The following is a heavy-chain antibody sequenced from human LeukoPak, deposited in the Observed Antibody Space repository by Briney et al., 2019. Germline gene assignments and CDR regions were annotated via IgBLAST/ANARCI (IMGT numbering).Heavy chain of an antibody. D-gene: IGHD1-26*01. CDR1: GVSISSSYYY. Sequence: SETLSLTCIVSGVSISSSYYYWGWLRQPPGKGLEWIGSIYYSGSTYYNSSLKSRVTISIDTSKNQFSLYLTSMTAADTAVYYCAKSGGYGLIDYWGQGTLVTVSS. CDR2: IYYSGST. J-gene: IGHJ4*01. CDR3: AKSGGYGLIDY. V-gene: IGHV4-39*01.